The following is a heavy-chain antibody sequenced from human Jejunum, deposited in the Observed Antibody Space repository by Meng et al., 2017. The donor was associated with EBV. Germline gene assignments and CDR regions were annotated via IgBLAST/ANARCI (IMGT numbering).Heavy chain of an antibody. CDR3: VKEMASVWWFDS. V-gene: IGHV3-30*18. J-gene: IGHJ5*01. Sequence: SRRGVVHSASALGLSGAACGFHFVSYGNLWVRQARGQGWEWVASTYSDGTKEYYGDSVKARFTISRDNSKNSLYLKMESLRSEDKAVYYCVKEMASVWWFDSWGQGTLVTVSS. CDR2: TYSDGTKE. CDR1: GFHFVSYG. D-gene: IGHD5-24*01.